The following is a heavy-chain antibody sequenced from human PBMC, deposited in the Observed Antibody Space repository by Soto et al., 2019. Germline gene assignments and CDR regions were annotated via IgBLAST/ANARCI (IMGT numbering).Heavy chain of an antibody. Sequence: EVQLLESGGGLVQPGGSLRLSCAASGFTFRNYAMSWVRQSPGKGLEWVSAITDSGGDTYHADSVKGRFAISRDNTEHTLFLQMNDLKAEDTAFYFCAKGSADSRPYYFDSWGQGTLVTVSS. J-gene: IGHJ4*02. CDR1: GFTFRNYA. D-gene: IGHD6-13*01. V-gene: IGHV3-23*01. CDR2: ITDSGGDT. CDR3: AKGSADSRPYYFDS.